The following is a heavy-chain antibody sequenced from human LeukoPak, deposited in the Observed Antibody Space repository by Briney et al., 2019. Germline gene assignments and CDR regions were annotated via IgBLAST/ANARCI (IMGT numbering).Heavy chain of an antibody. CDR3: ARDPRGRYSSGWTSAY. J-gene: IGHJ4*02. V-gene: IGHV3-48*04. CDR2: ISSSSSTI. CDR1: GFTFSSYS. Sequence: GGSLRLSCAASGFTFSSYSMNWVRQAPGKGLEWVSYISSSSSTIYYADSVKGRFTISRDNAKNSLYLQMNSLRAEDTAVYYCARDPRGRYSSGWTSAYWGQGTLVTVSS. D-gene: IGHD6-19*01.